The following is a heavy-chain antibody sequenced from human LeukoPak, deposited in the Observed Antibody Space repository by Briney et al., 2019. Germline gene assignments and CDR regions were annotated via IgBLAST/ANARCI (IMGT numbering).Heavy chain of an antibody. CDR2: IYYSGST. CDR3: ARFNLVPYYSFDI. CDR1: GGSISSSSYY. V-gene: IGHV4-39*01. Sequence: SETLSLTCTVSGGSISSSSYYWGWIRQPPGKWLEWIGSIYYSGSTYYNPSLKGQVTISVDPSKKQFSLQLNSVTAADTALYYCARFNLVPYYSFDIWGQGTMVTVSS. J-gene: IGHJ3*02. D-gene: IGHD3-10*01.